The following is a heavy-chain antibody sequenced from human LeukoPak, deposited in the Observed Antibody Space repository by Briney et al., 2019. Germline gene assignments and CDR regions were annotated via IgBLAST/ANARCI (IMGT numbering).Heavy chain of an antibody. CDR2: ISYDGSNK. CDR1: GLTFSSHG. CDR3: AKDAAAGTRPYYSDY. Sequence: GGSLRLSCAASGLTFSSHGMHGVRQAPGKGLEWVAVISYDGSNKYYADSVKGRFTISRDNSKNTLYLQMNSLRAEDTAVYYCAKDAAAGTRPYYSDYWGQGTLVTVSS. J-gene: IGHJ4*02. D-gene: IGHD6-13*01. V-gene: IGHV3-30*18.